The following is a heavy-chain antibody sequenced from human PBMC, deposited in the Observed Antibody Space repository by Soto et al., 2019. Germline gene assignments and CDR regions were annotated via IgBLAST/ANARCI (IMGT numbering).Heavy chain of an antibody. CDR1: GFTVSSNY. CDR3: ARERIVGATNTFDY. D-gene: IGHD1-26*01. Sequence: EVQLVESGGGLVQPGESLRLSCAASGFTVSSNYMSWVRKAPGKGLEWVSIIYSGGSTYYADSVKGRFTISRDNSKNTLYLEMSNLRAEYTAVDYCARERIVGATNTFDYWGQGTRVTVSS. V-gene: IGHV3-66*01. CDR2: IYSGGST. J-gene: IGHJ4*02.